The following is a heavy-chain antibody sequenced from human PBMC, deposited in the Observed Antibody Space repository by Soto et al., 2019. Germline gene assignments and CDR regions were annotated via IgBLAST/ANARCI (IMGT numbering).Heavy chain of an antibody. CDR1: GLTFSSYW. Sequence: GGSLRLSCAASGLTFSSYWMSWVRQAPGKGLEWVANIKQDGSEKYYVDSVKGRFTISRDNAKNSLYLQMNSLRAEDTAVYYCAKDRSYGSTYYYYGMDVWGQGTTVTVSS. CDR3: AKDRSYGSTYYYYGMDV. CDR2: IKQDGSEK. J-gene: IGHJ6*02. V-gene: IGHV3-7*01. D-gene: IGHD5-18*01.